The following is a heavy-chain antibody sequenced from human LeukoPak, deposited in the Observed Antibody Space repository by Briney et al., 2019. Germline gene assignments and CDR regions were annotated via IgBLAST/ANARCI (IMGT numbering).Heavy chain of an antibody. V-gene: IGHV4-59*11. D-gene: IGHD3-22*01. Sequence: SETLSLTCTVSRGSISSHYWSWIRQPPGKGLEWIGYIHISGRTNSNPALKSRVTISVDTSKNQLSLKLTSVTVADTAVYYCARVFYDSSGYYRGAFDIWGQGTMVTVSS. CDR2: IHISGRT. CDR1: RGSISSHY. CDR3: ARVFYDSSGYYRGAFDI. J-gene: IGHJ3*02.